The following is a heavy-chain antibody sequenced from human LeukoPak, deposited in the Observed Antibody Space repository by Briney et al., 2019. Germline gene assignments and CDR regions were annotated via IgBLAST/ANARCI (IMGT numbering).Heavy chain of an antibody. CDR3: ARLDSSSWGMGDY. Sequence: GGSLRLSCAASGFTFSSYSMNWVRRAPGKGLEWVSYISSSSSTIYYADSVKGRFTISRDNAKNSLYLQMNSLRAEDTAVYYCARLDSSSWGMGDYWGQGTLVTVSS. J-gene: IGHJ4*02. CDR1: GFTFSSYS. D-gene: IGHD6-6*01. CDR2: ISSSSSTI. V-gene: IGHV3-48*01.